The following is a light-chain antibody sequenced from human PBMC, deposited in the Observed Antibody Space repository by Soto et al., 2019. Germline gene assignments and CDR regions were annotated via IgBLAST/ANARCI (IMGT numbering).Light chain of an antibody. Sequence: EIVLTQSPATLSLSPGERATLSCRASQSVSSYLAWYQQKPGQAPRLLIYDASNRATGIPARFSRSGSGTDFTLTISSLGPKDFAVYYCQERSNWPRTCGQRTQVEIK. J-gene: IGKJ1*01. CDR2: DAS. CDR3: QERSNWPRT. V-gene: IGKV3-11*01. CDR1: QSVSSY.